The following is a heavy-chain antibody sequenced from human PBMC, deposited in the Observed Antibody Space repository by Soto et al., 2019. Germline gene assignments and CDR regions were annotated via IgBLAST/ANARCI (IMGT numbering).Heavy chain of an antibody. CDR1: GYTFTGYY. Sequence: GASVKVSCKASGYTFTGYYMHWVRQAPGRGLEWMGWINPNSGGTNYAQKFQGWVTMTRDTSISTAYMELSRLRSDDTAVYYCARAGTSAAGILVLNYYYGMDVWGQGTTVTVSS. CDR2: INPNSGGT. D-gene: IGHD6-13*01. CDR3: ARAGTSAAGILVLNYYYGMDV. V-gene: IGHV1-2*04. J-gene: IGHJ6*02.